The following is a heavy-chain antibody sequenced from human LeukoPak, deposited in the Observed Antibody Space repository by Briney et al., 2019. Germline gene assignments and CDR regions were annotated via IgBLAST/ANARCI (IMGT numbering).Heavy chain of an antibody. Sequence: GGSLRLSCAASGFTFSSYAMSWVRQAPGKGLEWVSAISGSGARTYYADSVKGRFTISRDNSKNTLYLQMNSLRAENTAVYYCAKEDRYGAKNYWGQGTLVTVSS. J-gene: IGHJ4*02. CDR3: AKEDRYGAKNY. D-gene: IGHD4-17*01. CDR1: GFTFSSYA. CDR2: ISGSGART. V-gene: IGHV3-23*01.